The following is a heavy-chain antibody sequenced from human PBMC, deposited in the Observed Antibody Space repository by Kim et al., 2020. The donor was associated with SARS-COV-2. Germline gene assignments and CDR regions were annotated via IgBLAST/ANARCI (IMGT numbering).Heavy chain of an antibody. V-gene: IGHV7-4-1*02. D-gene: IGHD3-22*01. J-gene: IGHJ3*02. CDR3: ARDVLIVVPNIRGDDAFDI. Sequence: ASVKVSCKASGYTFTSYAMNWVRQAPGQGLEWMGWINTNTGNPTYAQGFTGRFVFSLDTSVSTAYLQISSLKAEDTAVYYCARDVLIVVPNIRGDDAFDIWGQGTMVTVSS. CDR1: GYTFTSYA. CDR2: INTNTGNP.